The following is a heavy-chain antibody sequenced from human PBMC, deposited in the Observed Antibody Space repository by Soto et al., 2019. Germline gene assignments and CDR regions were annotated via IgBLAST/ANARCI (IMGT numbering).Heavy chain of an antibody. CDR3: ARDSSGYPQRYYYYGMDV. CDR1: GFTFSSYA. CDR2: ISYDGSNK. J-gene: IGHJ6*02. Sequence: GGSLRLSCAASGFTFSSYAMHWVRQAPGKGLEWVAVISYDGSNKYYADSVKGRLPISRDNSKNTLYLQMNSLRAEDTAVYYCARDSSGYPQRYYYYGMDVWGQGTTVTVSS. D-gene: IGHD3-22*01. V-gene: IGHV3-30-3*01.